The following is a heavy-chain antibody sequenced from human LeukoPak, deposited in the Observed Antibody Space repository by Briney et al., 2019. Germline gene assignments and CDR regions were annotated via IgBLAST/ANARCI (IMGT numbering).Heavy chain of an antibody. CDR3: ARGQWLVDPY. J-gene: IGHJ4*02. D-gene: IGHD6-19*01. CDR2: ISSSGFTI. V-gene: IGHV3-48*03. CDR1: GXTFSSYE. Sequence: GGSLRLSCAASGXTFSSYEMNWVRQAPGKGLEWVSYISSSGFTIYYADSVKGRFTISRDNAKNSLYLKMNSLRAEDTAVYYCARGQWLVDPYWGQGTLVTVSS.